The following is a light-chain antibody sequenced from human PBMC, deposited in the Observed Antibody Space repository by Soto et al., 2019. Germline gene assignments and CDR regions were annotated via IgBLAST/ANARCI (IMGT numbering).Light chain of an antibody. CDR1: QTVLYSSNNKNY. V-gene: IGKV4-1*01. CDR2: WAS. J-gene: IGKJ1*01. CDR3: QQYFNFPRT. Sequence: DIVMTQSPDSLAVSLGERATINCKSSQTVLYSSNNKNYLAWYQQKPGQPPKLLLYWASSRESGVPDRFSGSGSGTDFTLTISSLQAEDVAVYYCQQYFNFPRTFGQGTKVEI.